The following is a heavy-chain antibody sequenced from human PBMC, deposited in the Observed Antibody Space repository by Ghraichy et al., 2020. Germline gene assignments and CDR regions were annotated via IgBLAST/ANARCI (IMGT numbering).Heavy chain of an antibody. CDR2: IYYSGST. V-gene: IGHV4-59*01. CDR1: GGSISSYY. Sequence: ITCTVSGGSISSYYWSWIRQPPGKGLEWIGYIYYSGSTNYNPSLKSRVTISVDTSKNQFSLKLSSVTAADTAVYYCARAFHYGGNLDYWGQGTLVTVSS. D-gene: IGHD4-23*01. J-gene: IGHJ4*02. CDR3: ARAFHYGGNLDY.